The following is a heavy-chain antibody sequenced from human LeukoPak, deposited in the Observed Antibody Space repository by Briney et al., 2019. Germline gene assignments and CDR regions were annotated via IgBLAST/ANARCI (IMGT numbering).Heavy chain of an antibody. CDR2: IHNTGTNK. CDR3: ARGQWLVRGTRFDY. D-gene: IGHD6-19*01. CDR1: GITFSTYA. V-gene: IGHV3-23*05. J-gene: IGHJ4*02. Sequence: GGSLRLSCAASGITFSTYAFSWVRQAPGKGLEWVSAIHNTGTNKYYADSVKGRFTISRDNSRDTLYLQMNSLRAEDTAVYYCARGQWLVRGTRFDYWGQGTLVTVSS.